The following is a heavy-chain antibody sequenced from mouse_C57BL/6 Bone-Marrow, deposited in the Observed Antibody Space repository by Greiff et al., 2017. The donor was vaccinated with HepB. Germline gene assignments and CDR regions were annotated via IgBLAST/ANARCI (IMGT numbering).Heavy chain of an antibody. J-gene: IGHJ3*01. Sequence: QVHVKQPGAELVRPGSSVKLSCKASGYTFTSYWMDWVKQRPGQGLEWIGNIYPSDSETHYNQKFKDKATLTVDKSSSTAYMQLSSLTSEDSAVYYCAGGYDAWFAYWGQGTLVTVSA. CDR3: AGGYDAWFAY. CDR2: IYPSDSET. D-gene: IGHD2-2*01. V-gene: IGHV1-61*01. CDR1: GYTFTSYW.